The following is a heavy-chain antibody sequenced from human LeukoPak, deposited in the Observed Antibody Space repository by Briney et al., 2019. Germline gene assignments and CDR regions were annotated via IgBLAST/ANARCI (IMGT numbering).Heavy chain of an antibody. CDR2: IIPILGIA. CDR3: AREEATTVTTFDY. V-gene: IGHV1-69*04. J-gene: IGHJ4*02. CDR1: GGTFSSYA. Sequence: SVKVSCKASGGTFSSYAISWVRQAPGQGLEWMGRIIPILGIANYAQKSQGRVTITADKSTSTAYMELSSLRSEDTAVYYCAREEATTVTTFDYWGQGTLVTVSS. D-gene: IGHD4-17*01.